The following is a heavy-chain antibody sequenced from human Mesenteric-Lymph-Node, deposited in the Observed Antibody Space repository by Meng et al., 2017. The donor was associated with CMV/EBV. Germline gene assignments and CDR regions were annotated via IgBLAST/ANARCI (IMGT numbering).Heavy chain of an antibody. V-gene: IGHV3-21*01. D-gene: IGHD4-11*01. CDR2: ITSSSNFI. CDR1: GFTFNTYS. J-gene: IGHJ4*02. Sequence: GGSLRLSCTASGFTFNTYSINWVRQAPGKGLERVSSITSSSNFIYYADSVKGRFTISRDNAKNSLYLQMNSLRAEDTAVYYCARDDYSDYVVDYWGQGTLVTVSS. CDR3: ARDDYSDYVVDY.